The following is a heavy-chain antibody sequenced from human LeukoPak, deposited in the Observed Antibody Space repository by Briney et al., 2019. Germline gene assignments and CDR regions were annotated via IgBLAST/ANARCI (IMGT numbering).Heavy chain of an antibody. CDR1: DGSFSGYY. V-gene: IGHV4-34*01. J-gene: IGHJ6*03. Sequence: PSETLSLTCAVYDGSFSGYYWSWIRQPPGKGLEWIGEINHSGSTNYNPSLKSRVTISLDTSKSQFSLKLSSVTAADTAVYYCARSGWLQDNYYYYYMDVWGKGTTVTVSS. CDR3: ARSGWLQDNYYYYYMDV. CDR2: INHSGST. D-gene: IGHD6-19*01.